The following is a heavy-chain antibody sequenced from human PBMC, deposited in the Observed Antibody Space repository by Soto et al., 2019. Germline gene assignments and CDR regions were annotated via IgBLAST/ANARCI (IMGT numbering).Heavy chain of an antibody. D-gene: IGHD3-16*01. J-gene: IGHJ6*02. CDR3: ARSPPRGPKKGGYGMDV. Sequence: ESLKISCKVSGYSFTSYWICWVRQMPGKGLEWMGIIYPGDSDTRYSPSFQGQVTISADKSISTAYLQWSSLKASDTAMYYCARSPPRGPKKGGYGMDVWGQGTTVTVSS. CDR1: GYSFTSYW. V-gene: IGHV5-51*01. CDR2: IYPGDSDT.